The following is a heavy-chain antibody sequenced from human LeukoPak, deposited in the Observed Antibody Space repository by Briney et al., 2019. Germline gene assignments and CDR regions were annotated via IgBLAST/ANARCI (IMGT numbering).Heavy chain of an antibody. CDR2: ISAYNGNT. Sequence: ASVKVSCKASGYTFTSYGISWVRQAPGQGLEWMGWISAYNGNTNYAQNLQDRVAMTTDTSTRTAYMELRSLRSDDTAVYYCAREGSAYYYVDYWGQGTLVTVSS. V-gene: IGHV1-18*01. CDR3: AREGSAYYYVDY. J-gene: IGHJ4*02. CDR1: GYTFTSYG. D-gene: IGHD3-22*01.